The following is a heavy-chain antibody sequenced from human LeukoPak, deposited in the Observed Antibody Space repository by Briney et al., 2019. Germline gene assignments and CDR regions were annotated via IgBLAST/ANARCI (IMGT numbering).Heavy chain of an antibody. CDR1: GDSVSSNSAA. J-gene: IGHJ6*03. Sequence: SQTLSLTCAISGDSVSSNSAAWNWIRQSPSRGLEWLGRTYYRSKWYNDYAVSVKSRITINPDTSKNQFSLQLNSVTPEDTAVYYCARDAKLLWFASSSHYYMDVWGKGTTVTVSS. D-gene: IGHD3-10*01. CDR2: TYYRSKWYN. V-gene: IGHV6-1*01. CDR3: ARDAKLLWFASSSHYYMDV.